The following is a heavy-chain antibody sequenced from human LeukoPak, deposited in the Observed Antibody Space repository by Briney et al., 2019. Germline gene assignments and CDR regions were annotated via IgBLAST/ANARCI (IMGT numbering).Heavy chain of an antibody. V-gene: IGHV3-30*02. CDR3: AKVYCSSTSCPHNLHY. CDR2: IRYDGSNK. CDR1: GFTFSSYG. Sequence: SGGSLRLSCAASGFTFSSYGMHWVRQAPGKGLEWVAFIRYDGSNKYYADSVKGRFTISRDNSKNTLYLQMNSLRAEDTAVYYCAKVYCSSTSCPHNLHYWGQGTLVTVSS. D-gene: IGHD2-2*01. J-gene: IGHJ4*02.